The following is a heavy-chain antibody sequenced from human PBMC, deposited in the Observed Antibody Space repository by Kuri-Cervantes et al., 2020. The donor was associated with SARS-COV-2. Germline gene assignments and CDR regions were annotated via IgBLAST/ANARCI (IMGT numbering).Heavy chain of an antibody. CDR2: IIPIFGIA. V-gene: IGHV1-69*10. D-gene: IGHD2-8*01. J-gene: IGHJ4*02. CDR1: GGTFSSYA. CDR3: ASTYCTNGVCRKTPFDY. Sequence: SVKVSCKASGGTFSSYAISWVRQAPGQGLEWMGGIIPIFGIANYAQKFQGRATITADKSTSTAYMELSSLRSEDTAVYYCASTYCTNGVCRKTPFDYWGQGTLVTVSS.